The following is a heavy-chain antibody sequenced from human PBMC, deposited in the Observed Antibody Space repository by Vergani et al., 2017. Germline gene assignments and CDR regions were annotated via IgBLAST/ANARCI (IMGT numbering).Heavy chain of an antibody. CDR1: GFTFSSYG. CDR3: AKERSSSWFAFDI. V-gene: IGHV3-33*06. Sequence: QVQLVESGGGVVQPGRSLRLSCAASGFTFSSYGMHWVRQAPGKGLEWVAVIWYDGSNKYYADSVKGRFTISRDNSKNTLYLQMNSLRAEDTAVYYCAKERSSSWFAFDIWGQGTMVTVSS. CDR2: IWYDGSNK. D-gene: IGHD6-13*01. J-gene: IGHJ3*02.